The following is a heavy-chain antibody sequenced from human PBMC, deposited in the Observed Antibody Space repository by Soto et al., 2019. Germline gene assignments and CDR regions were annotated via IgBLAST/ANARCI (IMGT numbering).Heavy chain of an antibody. CDR2: INPNSGGT. CDR1: GYTFTGYY. CDR3: ARDRGYDFWSGYQTAAYYFDY. J-gene: IGHJ4*02. Sequence: ASVKVSCKASGYTFTGYYMHWVRQAPGQGLEWMGWINPNSGGTNYAQKFQGRVTMTRDTSISTAYMELSRLRSDDTAVYYCARDRGYDFWSGYQTAAYYFDYWGQGTLVTVSS. V-gene: IGHV1-2*02. D-gene: IGHD3-3*01.